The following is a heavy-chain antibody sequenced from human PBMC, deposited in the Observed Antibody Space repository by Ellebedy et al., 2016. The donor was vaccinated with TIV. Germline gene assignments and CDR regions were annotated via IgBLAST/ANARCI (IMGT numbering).Heavy chain of an antibody. J-gene: IGHJ6*02. V-gene: IGHV3-9*01. CDR3: AKGLDGDYYYGMDV. CDR1: GFTFDDYA. Sequence: SLKISXAASGFTFDDYAMHWVRQAPGKGLEWVSGISWNSGSIGYADSVKGRFTISRDNAKNPLYLQMNSLRAEDTALYYCAKGLDGDYYYGMDVWGQGTTVTVSS. CDR2: ISWNSGSI. D-gene: IGHD4-17*01.